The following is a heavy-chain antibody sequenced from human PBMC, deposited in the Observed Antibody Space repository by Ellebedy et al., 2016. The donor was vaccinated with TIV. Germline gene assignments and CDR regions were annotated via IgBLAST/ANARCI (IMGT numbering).Heavy chain of an antibody. CDR1: RFSFSSYW. CDR3: ATDGSYGDYLSPTHAFEI. D-gene: IGHD4-17*01. Sequence: GGSLRLSCAASRFSFSSYWMSWVRQAPGKGLEWVANINQDGSEKHYVDSVKGRFTISRDNAKNSLYLQMNSLRVEDTAVYYCATDGSYGDYLSPTHAFEIWGQGTMLIVSP. V-gene: IGHV3-7*01. CDR2: INQDGSEK. J-gene: IGHJ3*02.